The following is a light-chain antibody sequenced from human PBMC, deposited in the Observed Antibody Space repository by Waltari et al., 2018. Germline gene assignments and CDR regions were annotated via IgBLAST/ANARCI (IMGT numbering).Light chain of an antibody. CDR2: GGT. Sequence: QSALTQPASVSGSPGQSITISCTGSSPYLGSSTLVSWYQHHPAKAPNPLLYGGTGRPSGLSHRSSGSKSGNTASLTISTLQAEDEADYYCFSYADGRSLVFGGGTKLTVL. CDR3: FSYADGRSLV. J-gene: IGLJ2*01. CDR1: SPYLGSSTL. V-gene: IGLV2-23*01.